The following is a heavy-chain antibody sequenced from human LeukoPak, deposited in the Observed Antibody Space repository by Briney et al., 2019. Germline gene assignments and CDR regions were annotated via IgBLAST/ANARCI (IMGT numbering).Heavy chain of an antibody. CDR3: ATLNIESSSGWFFRS. J-gene: IGHJ5*02. CDR1: GRYMTTYY. CDR2: AYYSGTN. V-gene: IGHV4-59*01. Sequence: PSETLSLTCHVSGRYMTTYYWRWIRQPPGKRLEWIGYAYYSGTNEYNPSLRSRLTMSADASRNQFSLTLSSVTAADTAIYYCATLNIESSSGWFFRSWGQGTLVSVSS. D-gene: IGHD6-19*01.